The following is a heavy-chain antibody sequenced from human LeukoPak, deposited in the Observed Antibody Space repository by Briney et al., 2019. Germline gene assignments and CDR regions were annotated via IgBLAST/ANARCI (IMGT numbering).Heavy chain of an antibody. V-gene: IGHV3-72*01. J-gene: IGHJ4*02. D-gene: IGHD4-17*01. Sequence: PGRSLRLSCAASGFTFSSYGMHWVRQAPGKGLEWVGRTRNKANSYTTEYAASVKGRFTISRDDSKNSLYLQMNSLKTEDTAVYYCARGRNDYGDYGLDYWGQGTLVTVSS. CDR2: TRNKANSYTT. CDR3: ARGRNDYGDYGLDY. CDR1: GFTFSSYG.